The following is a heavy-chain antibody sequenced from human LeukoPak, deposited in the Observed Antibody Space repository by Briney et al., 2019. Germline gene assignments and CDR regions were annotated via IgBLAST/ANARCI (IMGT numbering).Heavy chain of an antibody. J-gene: IGHJ5*02. V-gene: IGHV3-48*04. CDR3: ARDKEWFGELYNWFDP. Sequence: PGGSLRLSCAASGFTFSSYSMNWVRQAPGKGLEWVSYISSSSSTIYYADSVKGRFTISRDNAKNSLYLQMNSLRAEDTAVYYCARDKEWFGELYNWFDPWGQGTLVTVSS. CDR2: ISSSSSTI. CDR1: GFTFSSYS. D-gene: IGHD3-10*01.